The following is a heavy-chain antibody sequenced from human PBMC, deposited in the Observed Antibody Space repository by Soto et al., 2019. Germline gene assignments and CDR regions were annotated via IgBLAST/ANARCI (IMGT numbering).Heavy chain of an antibody. V-gene: IGHV4-31*03. Sequence: SETLSLTCTVSGGSISSGGYYWSWIRQHPGKGLEWIGYIYYSGSTYYNPSLKSRVTISVDTSKNQFSLKLSSVTAADTAVYYCARDAPVSAPGGVIAPSGGSLDYWGQGTLVTVSS. J-gene: IGHJ4*02. CDR2: IYYSGST. D-gene: IGHD3-16*02. CDR3: ARDAPVSAPGGVIAPSGGSLDY. CDR1: GGSISSGGYY.